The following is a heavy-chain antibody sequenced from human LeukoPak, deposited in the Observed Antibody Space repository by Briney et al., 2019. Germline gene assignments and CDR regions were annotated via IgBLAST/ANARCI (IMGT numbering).Heavy chain of an antibody. CDR3: ARGRRSTYYYDSTLDY. D-gene: IGHD3-22*01. J-gene: IGHJ4*02. CDR1: GGTFSSYA. Sequence: SVKVSCKASGGTFSSYAISWVRQAPGQGLEWMGRIIPILGIANYAQKFQGRVTITADKSTSTAYMELSSLRSEDTAVYYCARGRRSTYYYDSTLDYWGQGTLVTVSS. V-gene: IGHV1-69*04. CDR2: IIPILGIA.